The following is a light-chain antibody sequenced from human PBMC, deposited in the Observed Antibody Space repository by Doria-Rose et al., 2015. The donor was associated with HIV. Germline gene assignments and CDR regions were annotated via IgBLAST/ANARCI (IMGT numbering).Light chain of an antibody. CDR1: QGIRNY. CDR2: AAS. CDR3: RQLNTYPPS. J-gene: IGKJ4*01. Sequence: DIRMTQSPSSLSASVGDRVTITCRASQGIRNYLAWYQQKPGKAPKLLISAASALQSGVPSRFSGSGSGTEFTLTISSLQPEDSASYYCRQLNTYPPSFGGGAKVEIK. V-gene: IGKV1-9*01.